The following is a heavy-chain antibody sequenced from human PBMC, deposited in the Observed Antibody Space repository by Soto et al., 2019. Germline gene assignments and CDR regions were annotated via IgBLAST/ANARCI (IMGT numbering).Heavy chain of an antibody. CDR3: VRTTYFSDSSVYTRFFDY. J-gene: IGHJ4*02. Sequence: GSLRLSCAASGFTFSSYAMHWVRQAPGKGLEWVAVISYDGSNKYYADSVKGRFTISRDNSKNTLYLQMNSLRAEDTAIYYCVRTTYFSDSSVYTRFFDYWGQGTLVTVSS. V-gene: IGHV3-30-3*01. CDR1: GFTFSSYA. CDR2: ISYDGSNK. D-gene: IGHD3-22*01.